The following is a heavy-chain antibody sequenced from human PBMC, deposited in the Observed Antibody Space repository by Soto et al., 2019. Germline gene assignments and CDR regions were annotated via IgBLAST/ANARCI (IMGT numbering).Heavy chain of an antibody. CDR3: ARLEGYDYVWGSYRHIYCFDY. Sequence: AETLSLTCTVSVSSISSSSYYWGWIRQPPGKGLEWIGSIYYSGSTYYNPSLRSRVTISVDTSKNQFSLTLSSVTAADTAVYYCARLEGYDYVWGSYRHIYCFDYW. D-gene: IGHD3-16*02. J-gene: IGHJ4*01. V-gene: IGHV4-39*01. CDR1: VSSISSSSYY. CDR2: IYYSGST.